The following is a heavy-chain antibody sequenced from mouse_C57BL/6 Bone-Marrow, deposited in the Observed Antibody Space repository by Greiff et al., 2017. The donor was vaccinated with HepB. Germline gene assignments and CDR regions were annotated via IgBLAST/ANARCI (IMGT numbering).Heavy chain of an antibody. J-gene: IGHJ2*01. CDR3: TSGIYYDYFDY. V-gene: IGHV1-15*01. D-gene: IGHD2-1*01. CDR1: GYTFTDYE. CDR2: IDPETGGT. Sequence: QVQLQQSGAELVRPGASVTLSCKASGYTFTDYEMHWVKQTPVHGLEWIGAIDPETGGTAYNQKFKGKAILTADKSSSTAYMELRSLTSADSAVYYCTSGIYYDYFDYWGQGTTLTVSS.